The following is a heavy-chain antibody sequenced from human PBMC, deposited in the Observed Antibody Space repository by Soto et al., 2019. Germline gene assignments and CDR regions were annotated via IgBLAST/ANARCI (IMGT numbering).Heavy chain of an antibody. D-gene: IGHD1-1*01. CDR3: ARGPKKLIY. CDR1: GGSFSGYY. CDR2: INHSGST. V-gene: IGHV4-34*01. J-gene: IGHJ4*02. Sequence: KSSETLSLTCAVSGGSFSGYYWTWIRQPPGKGLEWIGEINHSGSTNYNPSLKSRVTISIDTSKNQFSLNVSSVTAADTAVYYCARGPKKLIYWGQGTLVTVSS.